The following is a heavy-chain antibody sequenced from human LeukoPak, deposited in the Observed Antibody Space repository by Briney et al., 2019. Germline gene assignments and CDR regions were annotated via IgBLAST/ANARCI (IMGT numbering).Heavy chain of an antibody. J-gene: IGHJ4*02. Sequence: GGSLRLSCEVSGFTVTSNYISWVRQAPGKGLEWVSTIYVDGTTYHADSVKGRFTISRHNSKNTLYLQMNSLRAEDTAVYYCARNMPRGVIPFDYWGQGTLVTVSS. D-gene: IGHD3-10*01. CDR2: IYVDGTT. V-gene: IGHV3-53*04. CDR1: GFTVTSNY. CDR3: ARNMPRGVIPFDY.